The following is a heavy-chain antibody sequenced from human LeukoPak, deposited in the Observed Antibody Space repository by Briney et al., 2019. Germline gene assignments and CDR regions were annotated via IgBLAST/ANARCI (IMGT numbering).Heavy chain of an antibody. Sequence: SETLSLTCAVYGGSFSGYYWSWIRQPPGKGLEWIGEINHSGSTNYNPSLKSRVTISVDTSKNQFSLKLSSVTAADTAVYYCASLRVTNRSTRYCSGGSCYSDYWGQGTLVTVSS. J-gene: IGHJ4*02. CDR2: INHSGST. CDR3: ASLRVTNRSTRYCSGGSCYSDY. D-gene: IGHD2-15*01. V-gene: IGHV4-34*01. CDR1: GGSFSGYY.